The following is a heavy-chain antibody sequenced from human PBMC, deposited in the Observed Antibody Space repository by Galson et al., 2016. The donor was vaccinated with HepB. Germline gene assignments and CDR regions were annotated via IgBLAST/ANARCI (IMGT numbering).Heavy chain of an antibody. CDR1: GFTFSSYG. J-gene: IGHJ6*02. CDR2: IWYDGSKK. Sequence: SLRLSCAASGFTFSSYGMHWVRQAPGKGLEWVAVIWYDGSKKYYGDSVKGRFTISRDDSKNTVYLQMNSLRDEDTAVYYCAGEGHDTYGMDVWGQGTTVTVSS. V-gene: IGHV3-33*01. CDR3: AGEGHDTYGMDV.